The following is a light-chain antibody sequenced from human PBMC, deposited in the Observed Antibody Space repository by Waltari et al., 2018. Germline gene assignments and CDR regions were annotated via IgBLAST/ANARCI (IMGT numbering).Light chain of an antibody. Sequence: DIVMTQSPDSLAVSLGERATINCKSSQSLLYSSDNRNYLAWYQQQPGQPPKLLIYWASTRESGVPDRFSGSGSGTDFTLTISRLQAEDVAVYYCQHYYSTPITFGQGTRLEIK. CDR1: QSLLYSSDNRNY. V-gene: IGKV4-1*01. J-gene: IGKJ5*01. CDR2: WAS. CDR3: QHYYSTPIT.